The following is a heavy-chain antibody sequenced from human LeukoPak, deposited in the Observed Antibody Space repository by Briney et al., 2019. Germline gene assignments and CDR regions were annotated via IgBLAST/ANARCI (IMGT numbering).Heavy chain of an antibody. D-gene: IGHD1-26*01. V-gene: IGHV3-30*04. Sequence: GGSLRLSCAASGFTFSSYAMHWVRQAPGKGLEWVAVISYDGSNKYYADSVKGRFTISRDNSKNTLYLQMNSLRAEDTAVYYCARDRGSYYAYWGQGTLVTVSS. J-gene: IGHJ4*02. CDR1: GFTFSSYA. CDR3: ARDRGSYYAY. CDR2: ISYDGSNK.